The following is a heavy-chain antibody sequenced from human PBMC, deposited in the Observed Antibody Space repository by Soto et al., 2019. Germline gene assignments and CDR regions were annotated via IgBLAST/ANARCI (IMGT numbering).Heavy chain of an antibody. Sequence: QVQLVESGGGVVQPGRSLRLSCAASGFTFSSYGMHWVRQAPGKGLEWVAVIWDDGSNKYYADSVKGRFTISRDNSKNTLYLQMNSLRAEDTAVYYCARDPTFDYYYYGMDVWGQGTTGTVSS. CDR2: IWDDGSNK. CDR3: ARDPTFDYYYYGMDV. V-gene: IGHV3-33*01. D-gene: IGHD3-16*01. CDR1: GFTFSSYG. J-gene: IGHJ6*02.